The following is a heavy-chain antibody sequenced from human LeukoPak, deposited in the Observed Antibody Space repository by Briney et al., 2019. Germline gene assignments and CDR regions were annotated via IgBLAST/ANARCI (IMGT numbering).Heavy chain of an antibody. J-gene: IGHJ4*02. CDR2: KQDGSEK. Sequence: KQDGSEKYYVASVKGRFTITRDNAKNSLYLQMSSLRAEDSAVYYCAREVYYDFWSGHAPIDYWGQGTLVTVSS. V-gene: IGHV3-7*01. CDR3: AREVYYDFWSGHAPIDY. D-gene: IGHD3-3*01.